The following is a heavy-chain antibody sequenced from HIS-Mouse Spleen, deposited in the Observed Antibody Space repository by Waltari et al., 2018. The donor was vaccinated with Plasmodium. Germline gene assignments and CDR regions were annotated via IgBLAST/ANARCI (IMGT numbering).Heavy chain of an antibody. CDR2: IYYSGST. V-gene: IGHV4-39*01. CDR3: ARQLAYYDFWSGYSRGYYFDY. Sequence: QLQLQESGPGLVKPSETLSLTCTVSGGSISSSSYYWGWIRQPPGKGLEWIGSIYYSGSTTYNPSLKSRVTISVDTAKNQFSLKLSSVTAADTAVYYCARQLAYYDFWSGYSRGYYFDYWGQGTLVTVSS. D-gene: IGHD3-3*01. J-gene: IGHJ4*02. CDR1: GGSISSSSYY.